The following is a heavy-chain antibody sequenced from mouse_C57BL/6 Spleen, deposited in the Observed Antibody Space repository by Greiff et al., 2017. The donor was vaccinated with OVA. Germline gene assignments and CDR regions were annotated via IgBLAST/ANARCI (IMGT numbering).Heavy chain of an antibody. D-gene: IGHD2-2*01. CDR3: ARGVYYGYPDY. CDR1: GYAFSSYW. J-gene: IGHJ2*01. CDR2: IYPGDGDT. V-gene: IGHV1-80*01. Sequence: QVQLQQSGAELVKPGASVKISCKASGYAFSSYWMNWVKQRPGKGLEWIGQIYPGDGDTNYNGKFKGKATLTADKSSSTAYMQLSSLTSEDSAVYFCARGVYYGYPDYWGQGTTLTVSS.